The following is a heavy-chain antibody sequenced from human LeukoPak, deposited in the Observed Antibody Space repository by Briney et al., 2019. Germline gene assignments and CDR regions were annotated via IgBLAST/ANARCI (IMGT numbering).Heavy chain of an antibody. CDR2: IRSEGSKK. V-gene: IGHV3-30*02. Sequence: QPGGSLRLSCAASGFTFSSYGMHWVRQAPGKGGGWVAFIRSEGSKKNYADSVKGGFPISRDNSNNTLYLQMNSLRAEDTAVYYCAKRGQWLVLGAFDIWGQGTMVTVSS. D-gene: IGHD6-19*01. CDR1: GFTFSSYG. CDR3: AKRGQWLVLGAFDI. J-gene: IGHJ3*02.